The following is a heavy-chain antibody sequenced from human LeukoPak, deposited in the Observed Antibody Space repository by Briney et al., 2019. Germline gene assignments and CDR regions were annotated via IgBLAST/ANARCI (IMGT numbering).Heavy chain of an antibody. CDR3: ARGKVSIGRSPLDY. V-gene: IGHV4-34*01. Sequence: SETLSLTCAVYGGSFSGYYWSWIRQPPGKGLEWIGEINHSGSTNYNPSLKSRVTISVDTSKNQFSLKLSSVTAADTAVYYCARGKVSIGRSPLDYWGQGTLVTVSS. J-gene: IGHJ4*02. CDR2: INHSGST. CDR1: GGSFSGYY. D-gene: IGHD1-26*01.